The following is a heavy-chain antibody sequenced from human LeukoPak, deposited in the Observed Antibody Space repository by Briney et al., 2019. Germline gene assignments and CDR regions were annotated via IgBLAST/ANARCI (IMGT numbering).Heavy chain of an antibody. CDR1: GFTFSSYA. Sequence: GGSLRLSCAASGFTFSSYAMHWVRQAPGKGLEWVAVISYDGSNKYYADSVKGRFTISRDNSKNTLYLQMNSLRAEDTALYYCARDGYSSNAGYWGQGTLVTVSS. D-gene: IGHD6-13*01. CDR2: ISYDGSNK. CDR3: ARDGYSSNAGY. J-gene: IGHJ4*02. V-gene: IGHV3-30*04.